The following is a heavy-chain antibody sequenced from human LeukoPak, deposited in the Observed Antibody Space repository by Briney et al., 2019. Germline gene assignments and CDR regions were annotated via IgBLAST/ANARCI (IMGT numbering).Heavy chain of an antibody. J-gene: IGHJ6*02. V-gene: IGHV7-4-1*02. D-gene: IGHD1-26*01. CDR2: INTNTGNP. CDR3: ARVSGSNGVDNQPYYYYYGMDV. Sequence: ASVKVSCKASGYTFTSYAMNWVRQAPGQGLEWMGWINTNTGNPTYAQGFTGRFVFSLDTSVSTAYLQISSLKAEDTAVYYCARVSGSNGVDNQPYYYYYGMDVWGQGTTVTVSS. CDR1: GYTFTSYA.